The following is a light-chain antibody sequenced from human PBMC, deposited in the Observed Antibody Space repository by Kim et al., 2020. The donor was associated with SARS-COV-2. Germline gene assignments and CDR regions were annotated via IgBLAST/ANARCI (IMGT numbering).Light chain of an antibody. V-gene: IGLV3-19*01. CDR2: GKN. CDR1: SLRSYY. J-gene: IGLJ2*01. CDR3: NSRDSNNNVL. Sequence: VALGQTVRNTCQGDSLRSYYATGYQQKPGQAPILVIYGKNNRPSGIPDRFSGSSSGNTASLTITGTQAGDEADYYCNSRDSNNNVLFGGGTQLTVL.